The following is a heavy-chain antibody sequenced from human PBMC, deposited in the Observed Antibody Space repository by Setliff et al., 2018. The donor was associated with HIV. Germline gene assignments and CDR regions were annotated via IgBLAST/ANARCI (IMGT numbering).Heavy chain of an antibody. CDR1: GFTFSDVW. D-gene: IGHD1-26*01. CDR2: IKSKNDGGAT. V-gene: IGHV3-15*01. CDR3: TTDRVGGWTTWYRIGAFEI. Sequence: GGSLRLSCAASGFTFSDVWMNWVRQAPGKGLEWVGRIKSKNDGGATDYVAPVKGRFTISRDDSKNTLYLQMNSLETEDTAVYYCTTDRVGGWTTWYRIGAFEIWGQGTMVTVSS. J-gene: IGHJ3*02.